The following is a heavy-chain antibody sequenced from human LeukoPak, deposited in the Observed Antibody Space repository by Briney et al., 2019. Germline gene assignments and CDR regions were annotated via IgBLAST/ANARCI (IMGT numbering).Heavy chain of an antibody. J-gene: IGHJ4*02. CDR2: IYSGGNT. CDR1: GFTVSSNY. CDR3: ARVGYSSGWIRN. V-gene: IGHV3-66*01. D-gene: IGHD6-19*01. Sequence: PGGSLRLSCAASGFTVSSNYMSWVRQAPGKGREWVSVIYSGGNTYYADSVKGRFTISRDNSKNTVYLQMNSLRVEDTAVYYCARVGYSSGWIRNWGQGTLVTVSS.